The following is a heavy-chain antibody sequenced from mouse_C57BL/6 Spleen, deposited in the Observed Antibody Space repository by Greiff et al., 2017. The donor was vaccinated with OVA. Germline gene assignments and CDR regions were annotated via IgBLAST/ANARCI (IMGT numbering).Heavy chain of an antibody. CDR3: ARAAPYFDV. CDR1: GFTFSDSY. CDR2: INYDGSST. V-gene: IGHV5-16*01. J-gene: IGHJ1*03. Sequence: EVKLVESEGGLVQPGSSMKLSCTASGFTFSDSYMAWVRQVPEKGLEWVANINYDGSSTYYLDSLKSRFIISRDNAKNILYLQMSSLKSEDTATYYCARAAPYFDVWGTGTTVTVSS.